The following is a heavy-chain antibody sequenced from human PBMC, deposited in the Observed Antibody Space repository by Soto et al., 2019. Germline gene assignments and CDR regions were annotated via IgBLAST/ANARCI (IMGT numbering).Heavy chain of an antibody. V-gene: IGHV1-8*01. CDR3: ARGKPSYYDFWSGYYFSQHAFDI. Sequence: VKVSCKASGYTFTSYDINWVRQATGQGLEWMGWMNPNSGNTGYAQKFQGRVTMTRNTSISTAYMELSSLRSEDTAVYYCARGKPSYYDFWSGYYFSQHAFDIWGQGTMVNVSS. CDR2: MNPNSGNT. J-gene: IGHJ3*02. CDR1: GYTFTSYD. D-gene: IGHD3-3*01.